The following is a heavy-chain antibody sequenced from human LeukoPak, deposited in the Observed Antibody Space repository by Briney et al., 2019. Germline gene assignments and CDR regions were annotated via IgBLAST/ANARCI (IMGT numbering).Heavy chain of an antibody. J-gene: IGHJ5*02. CDR3: ARGRGYCSGGSCHGGRNWFDP. D-gene: IGHD2-15*01. Sequence: SETLSLTCAVYGGSFSSYYWSWIRQPPGVGLEWVGEINHSGSTNYNPSLKSRVTIPVDTSKNQFSLKLSSVTAADTAVYYCARGRGYCSGGSCHGGRNWFDPWGQGTLVTVSS. CDR1: GGSFSSYY. V-gene: IGHV4-34*01. CDR2: INHSGST.